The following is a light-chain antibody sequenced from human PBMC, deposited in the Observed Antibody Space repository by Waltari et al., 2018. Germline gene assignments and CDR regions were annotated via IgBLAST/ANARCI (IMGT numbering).Light chain of an antibody. J-gene: IGKJ1*01. V-gene: IGKV3-20*01. CDR1: QSVSRA. CDR2: GAS. Sequence: EIVLTQSPGSLSSSSGERVTPSCRASQSVSRALAWYQQKPGQAPRLLIYGASTRATGIPDRFSGSGSGTDFSLTISRLEPEDFAVYYCQHYVRLPATFGRGTKVEIK. CDR3: QHYVRLPAT.